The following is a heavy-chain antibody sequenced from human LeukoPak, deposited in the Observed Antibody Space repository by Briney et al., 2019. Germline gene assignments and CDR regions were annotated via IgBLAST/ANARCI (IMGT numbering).Heavy chain of an antibody. CDR1: GYTFTSYG. Sequence: ASVKVSCKASGYTFTSYGISWVRQAPGQGLEWMGWISAYNGNTNYAQKLQGRVTMTTDTSTSTAYMELRSLRSDDTAVSYCARGKSKIAVADWFDPWGQGTLVTVSS. D-gene: IGHD6-19*01. J-gene: IGHJ5*02. CDR3: ARGKSKIAVADWFDP. CDR2: ISAYNGNT. V-gene: IGHV1-18*01.